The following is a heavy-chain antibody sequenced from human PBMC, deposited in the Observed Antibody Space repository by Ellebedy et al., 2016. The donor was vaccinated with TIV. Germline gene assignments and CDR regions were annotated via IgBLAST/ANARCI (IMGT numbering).Heavy chain of an antibody. V-gene: IGHV4-34*01. D-gene: IGHD5-18*01. CDR2: INHSGST. J-gene: IGHJ4*02. CDR3: ARCPGDTAMVTCYFDY. Sequence: MPSETLSLTCTVSGGSISNYYWSRIRQPPGKGLEWIGEINHSGSTNYNPSLKSRVTVSVDTSKNQFSLKLSSVTAADTAVYYCARCPGDTAMVTCYFDYWGQGTLVTVSS. CDR1: GGSISNYY.